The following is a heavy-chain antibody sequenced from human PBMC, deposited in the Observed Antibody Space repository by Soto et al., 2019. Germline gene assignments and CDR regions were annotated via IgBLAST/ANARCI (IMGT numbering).Heavy chain of an antibody. Sequence: EVQLVESGGGLVQPGGSLRLSCAASGFSFDSYWMHWVRQAPGQGPVWVSRIDYDGTTTNYADSVKGRFTISRDNAKNTLYLQMNSLRPEDTAVNYCARGPRASSGGTGAYWGQGTLVTVSS. CDR3: ARGPRASSGGTGAY. CDR1: GFSFDSYW. J-gene: IGHJ1*01. D-gene: IGHD2-2*01. V-gene: IGHV3-74*01. CDR2: IDYDGTTT.